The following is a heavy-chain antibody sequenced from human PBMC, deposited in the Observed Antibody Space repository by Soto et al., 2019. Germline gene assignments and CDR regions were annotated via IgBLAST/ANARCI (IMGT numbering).Heavy chain of an antibody. V-gene: IGHV1-3*01. D-gene: IGHD4-17*01. CDR2: INAGNGNT. CDR3: ARTLTTVTTKGDAFDI. CDR1: GYTFTSYA. Sequence: GASVKVSCKASGYTFTSYAMHWVRQAPGQRLEWMGWINAGNGNTKYSQKFQGRVTITRDTSASTAYMELSSLRSEDTAVYYCARTLTTVTTKGDAFDIWGQGTMVTVSS. J-gene: IGHJ3*02.